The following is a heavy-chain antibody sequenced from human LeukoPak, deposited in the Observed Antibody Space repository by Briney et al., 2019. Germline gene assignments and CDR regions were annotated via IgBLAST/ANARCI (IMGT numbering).Heavy chain of an antibody. D-gene: IGHD3-10*01. J-gene: IGHJ4*02. V-gene: IGHV3-15*01. Sequence: GGSLRLSCAASGFTFSSYAMSWVRQVPGKGLEWVGHIKSKTNAGTTDYAAPVKGRFTISKDDSKNTLYLQMNNLKTEDAAVYYCATYGSGRKFDYWGQGTLVTVSS. CDR2: IKSKTNAGTT. CDR1: GFTFSSYA. CDR3: ATYGSGRKFDY.